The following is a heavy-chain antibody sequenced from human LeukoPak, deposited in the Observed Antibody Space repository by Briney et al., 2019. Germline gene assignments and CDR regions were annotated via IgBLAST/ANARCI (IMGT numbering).Heavy chain of an antibody. V-gene: IGHV3-49*04. CDR1: GFTFGDYA. J-gene: IGHJ4*02. D-gene: IGHD2-2*01. CDR2: IRSKAYGGTT. CDR3: TSFPGYCSSTSCFDY. Sequence: GGSLRLSCTASGFTFGDYAMSWVRQAPGKGLEWVGFIRSKAYGGTTEYAASVKGRFTISRDDSKSIAYLQMNSLKTEDTAVYYCTSFPGYCSSTSCFDYWGQGTLVTVSS.